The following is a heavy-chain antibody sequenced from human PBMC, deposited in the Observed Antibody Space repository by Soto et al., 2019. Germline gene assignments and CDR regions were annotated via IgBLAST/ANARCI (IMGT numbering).Heavy chain of an antibody. V-gene: IGHV1-8*01. CDR3: ASGPRIWGVTS. Sequence: QVQLVQSGAEVKKPGASVKVSCKAAASTFTSYDINWVRQATGQDFEWMGWMNPNNGNTAYAQKFKSRVTRIRDSSKSTALMELSSLTSEETAVYSCASGPRIWGVTSWGQGTLVTDSS. J-gene: IGHJ4*02. D-gene: IGHD3-10*01. CDR2: MNPNNGNT. CDR1: ASTFTSYD.